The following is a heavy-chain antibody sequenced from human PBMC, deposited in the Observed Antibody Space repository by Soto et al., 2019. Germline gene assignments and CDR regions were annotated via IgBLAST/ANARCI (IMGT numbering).Heavy chain of an antibody. Sequence: SETLSLTCTVSGGSISSGGYYWSWIRQHPRKGLEWIGYIYYSGSTYYNPSLKSRVTISVDTSKNQFSLKLSSVTAADTAVYYCARAELVGATDYWGQGTLVTVSS. V-gene: IGHV4-31*03. CDR3: ARAELVGATDY. CDR2: IYYSGST. CDR1: GGSISSGGYY. D-gene: IGHD1-26*01. J-gene: IGHJ4*02.